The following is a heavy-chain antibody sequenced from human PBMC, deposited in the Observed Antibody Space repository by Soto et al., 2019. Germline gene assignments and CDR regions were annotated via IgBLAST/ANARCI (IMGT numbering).Heavy chain of an antibody. Sequence: LRLSCAASGFTFCSYAMHWVRQAPGKGLEWVAVISYDGSNKYYADSVKGRFTISRDNARNTVYLQMDSLRDEDTALYYCAREVSIAGAPDAFDVWGQGTMVTVSS. D-gene: IGHD6-13*01. CDR3: AREVSIAGAPDAFDV. CDR2: ISYDGSNK. J-gene: IGHJ3*01. CDR1: GFTFCSYA. V-gene: IGHV3-30-3*01.